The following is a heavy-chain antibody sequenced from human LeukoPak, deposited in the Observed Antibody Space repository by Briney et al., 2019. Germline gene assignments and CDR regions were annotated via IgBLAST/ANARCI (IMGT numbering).Heavy chain of an antibody. V-gene: IGHV4-61*02. CDR2: IYTSGST. CDR3: ARTHYYGSGSLDY. D-gene: IGHD3-10*01. J-gene: IGHJ4*02. Sequence: SETLSLTCTVSGCSISSGSYYWSWIRQPAGKGLEWIGRIYTSGSTNYNPSLKSRVTISVDTSKNQFSLKLSSVTAADTAVYYCARTHYYGSGSLDYWGQGTLVTVSS. CDR1: GCSISSGSYY.